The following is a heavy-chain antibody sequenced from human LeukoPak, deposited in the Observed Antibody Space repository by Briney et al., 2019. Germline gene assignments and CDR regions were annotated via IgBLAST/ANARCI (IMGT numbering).Heavy chain of an antibody. J-gene: IGHJ4*02. CDR1: GFTFSSYA. CDR3: ASHDYGYQLPSRQPGRDY. CDR2: ISGSGGST. V-gene: IGHV3-23*01. Sequence: GGSLRLSCAASGFTFSSYAMSWVRQAPGKGLEWVSAISGSGGSTYYADSVKGRFTISRDNSKNTLYLQMNSLRAEDTAVYYCASHDYGYQLPSRQPGRDYWGQGTLVTVSS. D-gene: IGHD2-2*01.